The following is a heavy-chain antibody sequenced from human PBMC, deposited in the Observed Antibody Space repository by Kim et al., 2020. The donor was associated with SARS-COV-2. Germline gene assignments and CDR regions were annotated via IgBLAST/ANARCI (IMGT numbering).Heavy chain of an antibody. J-gene: IGHJ4*02. V-gene: IGHV3-30*18. D-gene: IGHD5-18*01. CDR2: ISDSARNI. Sequence: GGSLRLSCSASGFVFSSYAIHWLRQAPGKGLEWVAVISDSARNIFYADSVKGRFIISRDNSKNILSLEMNSLRSDDTAVYFCAKDLSGYSYSFDYWGQGILVTVSS. CDR3: AKDLSGYSYSFDY. CDR1: GFVFSSYA.